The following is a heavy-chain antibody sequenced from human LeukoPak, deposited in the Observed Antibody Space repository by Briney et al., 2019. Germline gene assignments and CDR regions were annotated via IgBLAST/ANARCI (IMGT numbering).Heavy chain of an antibody. V-gene: IGHV4-30-2*01. J-gene: IGHJ4*02. CDR2: IYHSGST. CDR3: ASVTFGGVIVF. Sequence: PSETLSLTCAVSGGSISSGGYSWSWIRQPPGKGLEWIGYIYHSGSTYYNPSLKSRVTISVDRSKNQFSLKLSSVTAADTALYYCASVTFGGVIVFWGQGTLVTVSS. D-gene: IGHD3-16*02. CDR1: GGSISSGGYS.